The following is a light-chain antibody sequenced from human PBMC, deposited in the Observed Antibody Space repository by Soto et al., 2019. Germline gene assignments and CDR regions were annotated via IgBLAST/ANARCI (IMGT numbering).Light chain of an antibody. CDR2: EVT. CDR3: SSFTGASTI. Sequence: QSVLAQPPSASGSPGQSVTISCTGTSSDVGGYNYVSWYQQHPGKAPKLAIYEVTKRPSGVPDRFSGSKSGNTASLTVSGLQAEDEADYYCSSFTGASTIFGTGTKVTVL. J-gene: IGLJ1*01. CDR1: SSDVGGYNY. V-gene: IGLV2-8*01.